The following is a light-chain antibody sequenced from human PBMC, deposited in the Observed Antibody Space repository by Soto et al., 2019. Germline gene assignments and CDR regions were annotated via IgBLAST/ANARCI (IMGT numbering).Light chain of an antibody. CDR2: EVS. V-gene: IGLV2-14*01. J-gene: IGLJ1*01. Sequence: QSALTQPASVSGSPGQSIAISYTGTISDVTGYNYVSWYQQHPGKAPKLMIYEVSNRPSGVSNRFSGSKSGNTASLTISGLQTEDEADYYCSSYTINTLYVFGTGTKVTVL. CDR1: ISDVTGYNY. CDR3: SSYTINTLYV.